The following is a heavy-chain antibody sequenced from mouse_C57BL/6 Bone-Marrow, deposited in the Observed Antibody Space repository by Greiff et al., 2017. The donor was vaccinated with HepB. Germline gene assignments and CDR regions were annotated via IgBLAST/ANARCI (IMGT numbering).Heavy chain of an antibody. CDR3: ARDGEGYAMDD. V-gene: IGHV1-64*01. D-gene: IGHD3-2*02. CDR2: IHPNSGST. J-gene: IGHJ2*01. Sequence: QVQLQQPGAELVKPGASVKLSCKASGYTFTSYWMHWVKQRPGQGLEWIGMIHPNSGSTNYNEKFKSKATLTVDKSSSTAYMQLSSLTSEDSAVYYCARDGEGYAMDDWGQGTTLTVSS. CDR1: GYTFTSYW.